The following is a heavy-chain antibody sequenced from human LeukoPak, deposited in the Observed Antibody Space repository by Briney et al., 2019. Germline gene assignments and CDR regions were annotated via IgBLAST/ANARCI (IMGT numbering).Heavy chain of an antibody. V-gene: IGHV3-53*01. Sequence: GVTLRLCCAVSGFTDSRHYMSWVRQARGKGLEWVSVIYSADSAYYADYVRGRFTISRDNSKNTLYLQMNSLRADDTAVYYCAREVGGGATNYFDYWGQGTLVTVSS. CDR1: GFTDSRHY. J-gene: IGHJ4*02. CDR3: AREVGGGATNYFDY. D-gene: IGHD1-26*01. CDR2: IYSADSA.